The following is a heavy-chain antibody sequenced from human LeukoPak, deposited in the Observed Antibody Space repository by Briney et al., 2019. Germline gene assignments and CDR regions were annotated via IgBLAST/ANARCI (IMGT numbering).Heavy chain of an antibody. J-gene: IGHJ5*02. Sequence: SETLSLTCTVSGDSINAYYWGWIRQPPGKGLEWIGYIYFSGTTKYNPSLESRVTISVNTSKNQFSLKLSSVTAADTAVYYCARRRAEGGSNGHYNWFDPWGQGILVTVSS. V-gene: IGHV4-59*08. D-gene: IGHD6-13*01. CDR2: IYFSGTT. CDR3: ARRRAEGGSNGHYNWFDP. CDR1: GDSINAYY.